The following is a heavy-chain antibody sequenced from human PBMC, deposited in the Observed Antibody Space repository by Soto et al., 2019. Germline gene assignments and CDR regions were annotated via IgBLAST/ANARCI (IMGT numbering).Heavy chain of an antibody. J-gene: IGHJ4*02. CDR1: GFTFSSYW. D-gene: IGHD2-15*01. CDR2: INSDGSST. CDR3: VRTSLVVAAATREDY. Sequence: EVQLVESGGGLVQPGGPLRLSCAASGFTFSSYWMHWVRQAPGKGLVWVSRINSDGSSTSYADSVKGRLTISRDNAKNTLYLQMNSLRAEDTAVYYCVRTSLVVAAATREDYWGQGTLVTVSS. V-gene: IGHV3-74*01.